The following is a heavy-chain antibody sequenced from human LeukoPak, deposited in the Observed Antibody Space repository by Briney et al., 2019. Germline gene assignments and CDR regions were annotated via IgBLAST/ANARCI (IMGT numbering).Heavy chain of an antibody. J-gene: IGHJ3*02. CDR2: ISGSGGRT. V-gene: IGHV3-23*01. CDR3: AKVLVYDRSGDDAFDI. CDR1: GFTFSSYA. Sequence: GGSLRLSCAASGFTFSSYAMSWVRQAPGKGLEWVSAISGSGGRTYYADSVKGRFTISRDNSKNTLYLQINRLRAEDTAVYYCAKVLVYDRSGDDAFDIWGQGTMVTVSS. D-gene: IGHD3-22*01.